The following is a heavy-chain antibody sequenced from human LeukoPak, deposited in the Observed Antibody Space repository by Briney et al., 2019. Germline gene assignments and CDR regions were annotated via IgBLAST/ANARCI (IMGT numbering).Heavy chain of an antibody. V-gene: IGHV3-48*01. J-gene: IGHJ4*02. D-gene: IGHD3-22*01. CDR2: ISSSSSTI. CDR3: ARGSTYYDSSGQVPFDY. Sequence: GGSLRLSCAASGFTFSTYSTNWVRQAPGKGLEWVSYISSSSSTIYYADSVKGRFTISRDNAKNSLYLQMNSLRAEDTAVYYCARGSTYYDSSGQVPFDYWGQGTLVTVSS. CDR1: GFTFSTYS.